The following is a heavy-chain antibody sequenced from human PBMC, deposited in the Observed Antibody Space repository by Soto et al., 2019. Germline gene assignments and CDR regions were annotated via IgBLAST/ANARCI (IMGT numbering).Heavy chain of an antibody. CDR2: ISAYNGNT. J-gene: IGHJ3*01. CDR3: ARGLIVAGRDAFDF. Sequence: QVQLVQSGAEVKKPGASVKVSCKASGYTFTSYGISWVRQAPGQGLEWMGWISAYNGNTNYAQKLPGKGTMTTDTSTSTAYMELRTLRSADTAVYYCARGLIVAGRDAFDFWGQGTMVIVSS. D-gene: IGHD2-21*01. CDR1: GYTFTSYG. V-gene: IGHV1-18*01.